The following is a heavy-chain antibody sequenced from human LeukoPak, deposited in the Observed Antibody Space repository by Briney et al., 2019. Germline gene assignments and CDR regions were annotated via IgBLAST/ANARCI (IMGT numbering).Heavy chain of an antibody. CDR1: GGSLTIGSYY. V-gene: IGHV4-31*03. J-gene: IGHJ4*02. Sequence: SQTLSLTCTVSGGSLTIGSYYWTWIRHYPGKGLEWIGYIHPSGITDYNPSLKSRVTMSLAMSQNQFSLKLTSVTAADTAIYYCARGQDAFKTGYWGQGTLVNVSS. CDR3: ARGQDAFKTGY. CDR2: IHPSGIT. D-gene: IGHD5-24*01.